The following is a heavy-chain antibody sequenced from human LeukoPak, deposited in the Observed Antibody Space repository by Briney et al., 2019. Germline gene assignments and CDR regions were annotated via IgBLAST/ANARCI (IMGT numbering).Heavy chain of an antibody. CDR3: ARGSSY. D-gene: IGHD6-6*01. J-gene: IGHJ4*02. V-gene: IGHV3-7*01. CDR2: IKQDGSEK. Sequence: GGSLRLSCAASGFTFSTFAMSWVRQAPGKGLEWVANIKQDGSEKYYVDSVKGRFTISRDNAKNSLYLRMNSLRAEDTAVYYCARGSSYWGQGTLVTVSS. CDR1: GFTFSTFA.